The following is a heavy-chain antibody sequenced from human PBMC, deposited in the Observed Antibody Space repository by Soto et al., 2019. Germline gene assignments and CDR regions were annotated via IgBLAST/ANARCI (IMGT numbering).Heavy chain of an antibody. D-gene: IGHD4-17*01. CDR1: GFTFSLYS. CDR3: ARDNGDYGDFFDY. CDR2: IGGRTTYK. V-gene: IGHV3-21*06. J-gene: IGHJ4*02. Sequence: GGSLRLSCAASGFTFSLYSMNWVRQTPGRGLEWVSAIGGRTTYKYYADSVKGRFTISRDNAKNSLYLQMSSLRAEDTAVYYCARDNGDYGDFFDYWGPGTLVTVSS.